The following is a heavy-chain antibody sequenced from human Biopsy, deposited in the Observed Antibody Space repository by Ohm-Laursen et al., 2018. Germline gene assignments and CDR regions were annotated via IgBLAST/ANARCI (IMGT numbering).Heavy chain of an antibody. V-gene: IGHV3-66*01. J-gene: IGHJ4*02. CDR2: IYSGGDT. Sequence: SLRLSCAASGFTVYNNYMTWVRQAPGKGLEWVSLIYSGGDTRYADSVKGRFTISRDNAKNSLYLQMNSLRAEDTAVYYCARAYPPPGRRLVVVAGDFDCWGQGTLVTVSS. CDR3: ARAYPPPGRRLVVVAGDFDC. D-gene: IGHD2-15*01. CDR1: GFTVYNNY.